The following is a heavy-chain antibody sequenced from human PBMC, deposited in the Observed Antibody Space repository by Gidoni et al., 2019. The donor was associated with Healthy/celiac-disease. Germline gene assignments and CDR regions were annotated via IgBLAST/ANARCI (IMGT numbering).Heavy chain of an antibody. D-gene: IGHD3-10*01. J-gene: IGHJ5*02. Sequence: QVQLVESGGGVVQPGRSLRLSCAASGFTFSSYGMHWVRQAPVKGLEWVAVISYDGSNKYYADPVKGRFTISRDNSKNTLYLQMNSLRAEDTAVYYCAKGEGFGETWGQGTLVTVSS. V-gene: IGHV3-30*18. CDR3: AKGEGFGET. CDR1: GFTFSSYG. CDR2: ISYDGSNK.